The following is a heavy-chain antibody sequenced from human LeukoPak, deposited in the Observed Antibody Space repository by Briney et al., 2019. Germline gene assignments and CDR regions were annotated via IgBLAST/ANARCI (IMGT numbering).Heavy chain of an antibody. V-gene: IGHV1-46*01. CDR1: GYTFTNYY. CDR3: ARGNYYDSSGHYAILDY. Sequence: GASVKVSCTASGYTFTNYYMHWVRQAPGQGLEWMGIINPSGGGTNYAQKFQGRVTMTRDTSTSTVYMELSSLRSDDTAFYYCARGNYYDSSGHYAILDYWGQGTLVTVSS. J-gene: IGHJ4*02. CDR2: INPSGGGT. D-gene: IGHD3-22*01.